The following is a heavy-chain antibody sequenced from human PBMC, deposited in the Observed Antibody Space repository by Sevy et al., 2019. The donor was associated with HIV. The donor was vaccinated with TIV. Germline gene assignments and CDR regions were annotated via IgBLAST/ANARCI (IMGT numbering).Heavy chain of an antibody. V-gene: IGHV3-7*03. Sequence: GGSLRLSCVASGFTFSNYWMSWVRQAPGKGLEWVANIKRDGSEKYYVASVKGRFTISRENDKTSLYLQMNSLRDEDTAVYYCARDCNSATCLWGLDVWGLGITVTVSS. J-gene: IGHJ6*02. CDR1: GFTFSNYW. CDR3: ARDCNSATCLWGLDV. D-gene: IGHD1-26*01. CDR2: IKRDGSEK.